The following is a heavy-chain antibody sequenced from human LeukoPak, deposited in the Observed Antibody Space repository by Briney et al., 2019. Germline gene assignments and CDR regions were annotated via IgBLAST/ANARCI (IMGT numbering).Heavy chain of an antibody. V-gene: IGHV4-59*01. D-gene: IGHD3-3*01. CDR1: GGSISSYY. Sequence: SETLSLTCTVSGGSISSYYWSWIRQPPGKGLEWIGYIYYSGSTNYNPSLKSRVTISVDTSKNQFSLKLSSVTAVDTAVYYCARAKYDFWSGYYTWWFDPWGQGTLVTVSS. J-gene: IGHJ5*02. CDR3: ARAKYDFWSGYYTWWFDP. CDR2: IYYSGST.